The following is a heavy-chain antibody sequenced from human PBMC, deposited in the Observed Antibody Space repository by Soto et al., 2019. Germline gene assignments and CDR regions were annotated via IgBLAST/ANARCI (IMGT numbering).Heavy chain of an antibody. V-gene: IGHV1-18*01. Sequence: QVQLVQSGAEVKKPGASVKVSCKASGYTFTSYGISWVRQAPGHGLEWMGWIGAYNGNTNYAQQRQGRGTMTTDTSTSTAYRELRSLRADDTAVYDCARGVGWEPLDYWGQGTLVTVSS. CDR3: ARGVGWEPLDY. CDR2: IGAYNGNT. CDR1: GYTFTSYG. J-gene: IGHJ4*02. D-gene: IGHD1-26*01.